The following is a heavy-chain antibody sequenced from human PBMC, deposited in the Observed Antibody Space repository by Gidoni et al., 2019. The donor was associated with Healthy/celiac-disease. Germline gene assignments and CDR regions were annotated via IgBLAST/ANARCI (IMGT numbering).Heavy chain of an antibody. CDR1: GYTFTSYY. J-gene: IGHJ4*02. D-gene: IGHD3-3*01. V-gene: IGHV1-46*01. CDR2: INPSGGST. CDR3: ARGGSIFGVVDGVVQY. Sequence: QVQLVQSGAEVKKPGASVKVSCKASGYTFTSYYMHWVRQAPGQGLEWMGIINPSGGSTSYAQKFQGRVTMTRDTSTSTVYMELSSLRSEDTAVYYCARGGSIFGVVDGVVQYWGQGTLVTVSS.